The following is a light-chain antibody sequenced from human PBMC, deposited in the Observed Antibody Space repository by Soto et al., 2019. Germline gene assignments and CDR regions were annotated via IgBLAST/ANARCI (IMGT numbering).Light chain of an antibody. CDR3: QQYDNLPRT. J-gene: IGKJ1*01. Sequence: DIQMTQSPSSLSASVGDRVTITCQASQDIRENLNWFQQKPGKAPKLLMYGASSLETGVPSRFSGSGSGTDFTFTINSLQPEDFATYYCQQYDNLPRTFGQGTKVEIK. CDR1: QDIREN. V-gene: IGKV1-33*01. CDR2: GAS.